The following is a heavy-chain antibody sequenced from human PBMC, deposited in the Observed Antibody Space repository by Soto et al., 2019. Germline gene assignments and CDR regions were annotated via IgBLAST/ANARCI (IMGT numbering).Heavy chain of an antibody. CDR2: ISGSGGST. Sequence: HPGXSLRLSCAASGFTFSSYAMSWVRQAPGKGLEWVSAISGSGGSTYYADSVKGRFTISRDNSKNTLYLQMNSLRAEDTAVYYCAYLDIVVVVAATSWGQGTLVTVSS. CDR1: GFTFSSYA. V-gene: IGHV3-23*01. D-gene: IGHD2-15*01. CDR3: AYLDIVVVVAATS. J-gene: IGHJ4*02.